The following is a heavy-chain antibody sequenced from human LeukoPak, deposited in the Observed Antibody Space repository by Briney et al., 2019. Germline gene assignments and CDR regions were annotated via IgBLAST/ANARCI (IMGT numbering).Heavy chain of an antibody. J-gene: IGHJ5*02. CDR1: GGTFSSYA. Sequence: ASVKVSCKASGGTFSSYAISWVRQAPGQGLEWMGRIIPILGIANYAQKFQGRVTITADKSTSTAYMELSSLRSEDTAVYYCARVDCSSTSCYSSNWFDPWGQGTLVTVSS. CDR3: ARVDCSSTSCYSSNWFDP. CDR2: IIPILGIA. V-gene: IGHV1-69*04. D-gene: IGHD2-2*02.